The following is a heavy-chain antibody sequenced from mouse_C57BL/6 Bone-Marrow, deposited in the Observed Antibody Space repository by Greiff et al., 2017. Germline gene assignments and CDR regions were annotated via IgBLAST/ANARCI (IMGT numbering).Heavy chain of an antibody. D-gene: IGHD1-1*01. V-gene: IGHV5-16*01. J-gene: IGHJ3*01. Sequence: DVMLVESEGGLVQPGSSMKLSCTASGFTFSDYYMAWVRQVPEKGLEWVANINYDGSSTYYLDSLKSRFIISGDNAKNILYLQMSSLKSEDTATYDCSRGEYYGSAGFAYWGQGTLVTVSA. CDR2: INYDGSST. CDR3: SRGEYYGSAGFAY. CDR1: GFTFSDYY.